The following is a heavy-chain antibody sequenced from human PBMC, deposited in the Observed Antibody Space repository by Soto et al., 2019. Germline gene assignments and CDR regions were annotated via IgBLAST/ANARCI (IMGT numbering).Heavy chain of an antibody. Sequence: GGSLRLSCAASGFTFSSYGMHWVRQAPGKGLEWVAVISYDGSNKYYADSVKGRLTISRDNSKNTLYFKRNSRRAKATAVNYFADDRKHRAPGALDIWPEAIMVTVS. V-gene: IGHV3-30*18. CDR1: GFTFSSYG. CDR2: ISYDGSNK. J-gene: IGHJ3*02. CDR3: ADDRKHRAPGALDI.